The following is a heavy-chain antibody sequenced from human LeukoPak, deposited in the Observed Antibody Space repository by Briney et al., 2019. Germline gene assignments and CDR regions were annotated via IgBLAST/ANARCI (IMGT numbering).Heavy chain of an antibody. CDR3: TRGGAYKPFDY. CDR1: GYSISSGYY. CDR2: IYHSGST. D-gene: IGHD5-24*01. J-gene: IGHJ4*02. V-gene: IGHV4-38-2*01. Sequence: SSETLSLTCAVSGYSISSGYYWGWIRQPPGKGLQWIGSIYHSGSTYYNPSLKSRVTISVDTSKNQLSLKLSSVTAADTAVYYCTRGGAYKPFDYCGQGTLVTVSS.